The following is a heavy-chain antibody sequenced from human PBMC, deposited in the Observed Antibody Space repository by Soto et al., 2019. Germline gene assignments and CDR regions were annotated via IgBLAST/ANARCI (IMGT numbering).Heavy chain of an antibody. D-gene: IGHD5-12*01. CDR3: ARDFGGETSGYDWGIGFDP. J-gene: IGHJ5*02. V-gene: IGHV4-31*03. CDR1: GGSISSGGYY. Sequence: QVQLQESGPGLVKPSQTLSLTCTVSGGSISSGGYYWSWIRQHPGKGLEWIGYIYYSGSTYYNPSLKSRVTISVDTSKNQFSLKLSSVTAADTAVYYCARDFGGETSGYDWGIGFDPWGQGTLVTVSS. CDR2: IYYSGST.